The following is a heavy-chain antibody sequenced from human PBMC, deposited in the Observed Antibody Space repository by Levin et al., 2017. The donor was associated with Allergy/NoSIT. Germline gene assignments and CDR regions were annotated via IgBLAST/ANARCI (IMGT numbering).Heavy chain of an antibody. CDR2: TYYRSKWYN. J-gene: IGHJ6*02. CDR1: GDSVSSNSAA. CDR3: ARLVVATLGVGQLGPGRYYYGMDV. Sequence: SQTLSLTCAISGDSVSSNSAAWNWIRQSPSRGLEWLGRTYYRSKWYNDYAVSVKSRITINPDTSKNQFSLQLNSVTPEDTAVYYCARLVVATLGVGQLGPGRYYYGMDVWGQGTTVTVSS. V-gene: IGHV6-1*01. D-gene: IGHD6-6*01.